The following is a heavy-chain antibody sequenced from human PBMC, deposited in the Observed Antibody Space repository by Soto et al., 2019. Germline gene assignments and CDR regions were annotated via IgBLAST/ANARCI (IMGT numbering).Heavy chain of an antibody. V-gene: IGHV3-33*01. CDR3: ARDTRLRFLEWHSYFHGMDL. CDR1: GFTFNSYG. CDR2: IWYDGSNK. D-gene: IGHD3-3*01. Sequence: PGGSLRLSCEASGFTFNSYGIHWVRQAPGKGLEWVTFIWYDGSNKYYADSVKGRFTISRDNSKNTVWLQMSSLRAEDTAVYYCARDTRLRFLEWHSYFHGMDLWGQGTTVTVSS. J-gene: IGHJ6*02.